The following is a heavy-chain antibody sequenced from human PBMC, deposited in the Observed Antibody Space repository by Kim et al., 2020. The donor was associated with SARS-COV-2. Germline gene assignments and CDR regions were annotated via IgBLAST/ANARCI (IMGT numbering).Heavy chain of an antibody. V-gene: IGHV4-38-2*01. CDR3: TSKYYYDTSGFYYADW. CDR1: GYSISSGYY. Sequence: SETLSLTGAVSGYSISSGYYWGWIRQPPGKGLEWIGSIHHSGSTYYNPSLKSRVGISIDTSKNQFSLRLNSVTAADTAVYYCTSKYYYDTSGFYYADWWGQCTLVTVSS. D-gene: IGHD3-22*01. J-gene: IGHJ1*01. CDR2: IHHSGST.